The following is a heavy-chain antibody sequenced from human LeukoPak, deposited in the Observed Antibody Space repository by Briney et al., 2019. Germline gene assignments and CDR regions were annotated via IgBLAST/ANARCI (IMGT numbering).Heavy chain of an antibody. J-gene: IGHJ4*02. Sequence: GGSPRLSCAASGFTFSSYSMNWVRQAPGKGLEWVSSISSSSSYIYYADSVKGRFTISRDNAKNSLYLQMNSLRAEDTAVYYCAREYCSGGSCYLADYWGQGTLVTVSS. D-gene: IGHD2-15*01. CDR1: GFTFSSYS. CDR3: AREYCSGGSCYLADY. V-gene: IGHV3-21*01. CDR2: ISSSSSYI.